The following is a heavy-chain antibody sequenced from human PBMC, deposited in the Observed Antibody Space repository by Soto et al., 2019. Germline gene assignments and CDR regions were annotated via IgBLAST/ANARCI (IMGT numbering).Heavy chain of an antibody. CDR2: VYHSGTT. J-gene: IGHJ4*02. CDR3: ARTTAVPNTLRSRYFFDY. CDR1: GGSVSNKTYY. Sequence: SETLSLTCSVSGGSVSNKTYYWSWIRQPPGKRLEWIGYVYHSGTTNYNPSLKSRVTISVDLSKNQFSLRLSSVTTADTALYYCARTTAVPNTLRSRYFFDYWGQGTLVTVSS. D-gene: IGHD4-17*01. V-gene: IGHV4-61*01.